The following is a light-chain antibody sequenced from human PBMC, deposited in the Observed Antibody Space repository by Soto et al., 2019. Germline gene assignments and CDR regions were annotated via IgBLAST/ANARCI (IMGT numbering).Light chain of an antibody. V-gene: IGKV1-9*01. CDR3: QQLLSYPIT. Sequence: LHMKHPTSFLSASLAAQVSDIXXSSQGISSDLAWYQQEPGKAPKLLIYAASTLQSGVPLRFSGSGSGTSFTLTISSLQPEDFATYYCQQLLSYPITFGQGTGLAI. CDR1: QGISSD. J-gene: IGKJ5*01. CDR2: AAS.